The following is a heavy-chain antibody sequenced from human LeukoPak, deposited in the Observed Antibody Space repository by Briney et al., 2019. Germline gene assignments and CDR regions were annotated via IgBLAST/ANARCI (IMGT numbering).Heavy chain of an antibody. CDR3: ARQGYGSGSYYTNWFDP. CDR2: IYPGDSDT. V-gene: IGHV5-51*01. J-gene: IGHJ5*02. CDR1: GYSFTSYW. D-gene: IGHD3-10*01. Sequence: GDSLQISCKGSGYSFTSYWIGWVRQMPGKGLEWMGIIYPGDSDTRYSPSFQGQVTISADKSISTAYLQWSSLKASDTAMYYCARQGYGSGSYYTNWFDPWGQGTLVTVSS.